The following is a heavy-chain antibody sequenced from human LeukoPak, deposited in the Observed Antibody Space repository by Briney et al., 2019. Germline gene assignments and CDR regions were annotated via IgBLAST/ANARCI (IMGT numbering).Heavy chain of an antibody. CDR3: AKDKVTVTPLRWFGP. Sequence: GGSLRLSCVVSGFTFSNFWMSWVRQAPGKGLERVSAISGSGGSTYYADSVKGRFTISRDNSKNTLYLQMNSLRAEDTAVYYCAKDKVTVTPLRWFGPWGQGTLVTVSS. CDR2: ISGSGGST. CDR1: GFTFSNFW. V-gene: IGHV3-23*01. J-gene: IGHJ5*02. D-gene: IGHD4-17*01.